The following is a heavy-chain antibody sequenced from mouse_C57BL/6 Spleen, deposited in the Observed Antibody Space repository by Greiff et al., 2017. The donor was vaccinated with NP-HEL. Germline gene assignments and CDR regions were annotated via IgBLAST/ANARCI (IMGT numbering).Heavy chain of an antibody. CDR2: INPSSGYT. J-gene: IGHJ3*01. V-gene: IGHV1-4*01. CDR1: GYTFTSYT. D-gene: IGHD2-4*01. Sequence: VQLQQSGAELARPGASVKMSCKASGYTFTSYTMHWVKQRPGQGLEWIGYINPSSGYTKYNQKFKDKATLTADKSSSTAYMQLSSLPSEDSAVYYCARSNYDYDIAYWGQGTLVTVSA. CDR3: ARSNYDYDIAY.